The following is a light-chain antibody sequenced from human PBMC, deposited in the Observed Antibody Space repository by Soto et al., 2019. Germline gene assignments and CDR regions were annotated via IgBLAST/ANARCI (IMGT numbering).Light chain of an antibody. CDR3: QAWDSRVV. CDR1: KLGDKY. CDR2: QNN. V-gene: IGLV3-1*01. Sequence: SYELTQPPSVSVSPGQTASITCSGDKLGDKYVCWYQQKPGQSPVLVMYQNNKRPSGIPERFSGSNSGNTATLTISGTQAMDEADYYCQAWDSRVVFGGGTKLTVL. J-gene: IGLJ2*01.